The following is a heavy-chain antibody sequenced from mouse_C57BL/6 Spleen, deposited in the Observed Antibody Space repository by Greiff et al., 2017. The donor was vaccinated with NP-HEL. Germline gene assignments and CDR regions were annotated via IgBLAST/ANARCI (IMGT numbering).Heavy chain of an antibody. V-gene: IGHV1-55*01. D-gene: IGHD3-2*02. Sequence: QVQLQQPGAELVKPGASVKMSCKASGYTFTSYWITWVKQRPGQGLEWIGDIYPGRGSTNYNEKFKSKATLTVDTSSSTAYMQLSSLTSEDSAVYYCARALDSSGYFDYWGQGTTLTVSS. CDR2: IYPGRGST. CDR1: GYTFTSYW. J-gene: IGHJ2*01. CDR3: ARALDSSGYFDY.